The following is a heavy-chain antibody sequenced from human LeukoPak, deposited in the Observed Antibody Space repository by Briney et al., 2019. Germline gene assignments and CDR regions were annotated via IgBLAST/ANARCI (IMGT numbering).Heavy chain of an antibody. CDR1: GYTFTTYA. V-gene: IGHV1-3*01. CDR3: ARDSSDIRSLIAH. CDR2: INAGNGNT. Sequence: ASVKVSCKASGYTFTTYAMHWVRQAPGQRLEWMGWINAGNGNTKYSQKFQGRVTVTRDTSASTAYMELSSLRSEDTAVYYCARDSSDIRSLIAHWGQGTLVTVSS. D-gene: IGHD2-15*01. J-gene: IGHJ1*01.